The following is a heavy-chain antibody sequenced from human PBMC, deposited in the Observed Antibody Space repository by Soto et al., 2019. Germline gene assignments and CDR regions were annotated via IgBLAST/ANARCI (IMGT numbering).Heavy chain of an antibody. J-gene: IGHJ4*02. CDR1: GCSFTSYW. Sequence: GESLKISWKGSGCSFTSYWLAWVPQMPGKGLEWMGSIYPGDSDTRYSPSFQGQVTISADKSISTAYLQWSSLKASDTAMYYCARLEGGPFDYWGQGALVTVSS. D-gene: IGHD1-1*01. CDR3: ARLEGGPFDY. V-gene: IGHV5-51*01. CDR2: IYPGDSDT.